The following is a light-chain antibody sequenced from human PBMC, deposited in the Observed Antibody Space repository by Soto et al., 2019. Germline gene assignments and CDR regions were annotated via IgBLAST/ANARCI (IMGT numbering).Light chain of an antibody. Sequence: DIQMTQSPSSLSASEGDRVTITCRASQSVNTYLNWYQHKPGKAPKLLIYAASSLQSGVPSRFSGSGSGTEFTLTISSLQPEDSAVYYCQQSSSAPLTFGPGTKVDIK. J-gene: IGKJ3*01. V-gene: IGKV1-39*01. CDR1: QSVNTY. CDR2: AAS. CDR3: QQSSSAPLT.